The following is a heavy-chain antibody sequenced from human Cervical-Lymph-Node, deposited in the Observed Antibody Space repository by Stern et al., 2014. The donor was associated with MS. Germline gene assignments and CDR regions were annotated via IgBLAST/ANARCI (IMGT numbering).Heavy chain of an antibody. CDR2: ISPDGGNK. V-gene: IGHV3-30*03. D-gene: IGHD6-19*01. CDR3: ASSYSRGWYFLFNY. CDR1: GFTFSNYP. J-gene: IGHJ4*02. Sequence: VQLEESGGGVVQPGRSLRFSCAASGFTFSNYPMHWVRQAPGKGLEGVAGISPDGGNKRYADSVRGRFTISRDNSNNPMYLEMTSLIPEDTAVYFCASSYSRGWYFLFNYWCQGTMASVSS.